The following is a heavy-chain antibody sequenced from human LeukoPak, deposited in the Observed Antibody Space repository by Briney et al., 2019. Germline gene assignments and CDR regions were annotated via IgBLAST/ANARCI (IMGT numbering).Heavy chain of an antibody. CDR3: ARIVAATPPYYYGMDV. J-gene: IGHJ6*02. D-gene: IGHD2-15*01. Sequence: SVKVSCKASGGTFSSYAISWLRQAPGQGLEWMGRIIPILGIANYAQKFQGRVTITADKSTSTAYMELSSLRSEDTAVYYCARIVAATPPYYYGMDVWGQGTTVTVSS. CDR1: GGTFSSYA. V-gene: IGHV1-69*04. CDR2: IIPILGIA.